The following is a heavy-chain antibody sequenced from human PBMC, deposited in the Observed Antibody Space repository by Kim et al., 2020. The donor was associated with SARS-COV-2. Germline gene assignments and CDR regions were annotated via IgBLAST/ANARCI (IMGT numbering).Heavy chain of an antibody. D-gene: IGHD3-10*01. CDR2: TYYRSKWYN. CDR3: ARTESSKDYYGSGSQSYSWFDP. Sequence: SQTLSLTCAISGDSVSSNSAAWNWIRQSPSRGLEWLGRTYYRSKWYNDYAVSVKSRITINPDTSKNQFSLQLNSVTPEDTAVYYCARTESSKDYYGSGSQSYSWFDPWGQGTLVTVSS. V-gene: IGHV6-1*01. CDR1: GDSVSSNSAA. J-gene: IGHJ5*02.